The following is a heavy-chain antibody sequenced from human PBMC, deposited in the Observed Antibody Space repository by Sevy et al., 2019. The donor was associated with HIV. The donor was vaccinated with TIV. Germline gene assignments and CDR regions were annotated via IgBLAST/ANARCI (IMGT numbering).Heavy chain of an antibody. V-gene: IGHV4-59*01. Sequence: SETLSLTCTVSGGSISSYYWSWIRQPPGKGLEWIGYMYYSGSTNYNPSLKSRVTISVDTSKNQFSLKLSSVTAADTAVYYCARGGWLQSWFDPWGQGTLVTVSP. CDR3: ARGGWLQSWFDP. J-gene: IGHJ5*02. D-gene: IGHD5-12*01. CDR1: GGSISSYY. CDR2: MYYSGST.